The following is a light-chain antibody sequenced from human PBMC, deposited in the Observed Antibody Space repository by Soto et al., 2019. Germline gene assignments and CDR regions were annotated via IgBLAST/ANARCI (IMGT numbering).Light chain of an antibody. CDR1: SSDVVAYNY. CDR3: GSYTISSTLV. J-gene: IGLJ2*01. V-gene: IGLV2-14*01. CDR2: EVS. Sequence: QSVLTQPASVSGSPGQSITISCTGTSSDVVAYNYVSWYQQHPDRAPKLMIFEVSNRPSGVSNRFSGSKSGNTASLTISGLLAEDEADYYCGSYTISSTLVFGVGTKVTVL.